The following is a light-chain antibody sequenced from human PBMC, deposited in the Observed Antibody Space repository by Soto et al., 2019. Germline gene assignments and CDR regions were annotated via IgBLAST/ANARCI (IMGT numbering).Light chain of an antibody. V-gene: IGKV3-15*01. CDR2: AAS. Sequence: EIVMAQSPATLSVSPGERATLSCRASQTVGSNLAWYQHRPGQAPRLLIYAASTRATGIPARFSGSGSGTEFTLTISSLQSEDFAVYYCQQYDNWPQWTFGQGTKVEIK. J-gene: IGKJ1*01. CDR3: QQYDNWPQWT. CDR1: QTVGSN.